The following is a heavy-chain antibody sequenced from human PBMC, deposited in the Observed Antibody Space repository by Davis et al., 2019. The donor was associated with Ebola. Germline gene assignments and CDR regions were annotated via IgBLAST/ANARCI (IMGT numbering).Heavy chain of an antibody. CDR1: GFTFSSYE. D-gene: IGHD3-22*01. V-gene: IGHV3-48*03. J-gene: IGHJ4*02. CDR3: ASAAYYYDSSGYGRRDFDY. CDR2: ISSSGSTI. Sequence: GESLKISCAASGFTFSSYEMNWVRQAPGKGLEWVSYISSSGSTIYYADSVKGRFTISRDNAKNSLYLQMNSLRAEDTAVYYCASAAYYYDSSGYGRRDFDYWGQGTLVTVSS.